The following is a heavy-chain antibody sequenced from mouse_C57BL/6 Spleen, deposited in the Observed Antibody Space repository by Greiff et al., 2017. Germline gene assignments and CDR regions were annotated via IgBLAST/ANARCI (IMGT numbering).Heavy chain of an antibody. CDR2: ISDGGSYT. V-gene: IGHV5-4*01. CDR3: ARDQANWDYFDV. D-gene: IGHD4-1*01. CDR1: GFTFSSYA. J-gene: IGHJ1*03. Sequence: ESGGGLVKPGGSLKLSCAASGFTFSSYAMSWVRQTPEKRLEWVATISDGGSYTYYPDNVKGRFTISRDNAKNNLYLQMSHLKSEDTAMYYCARDQANWDYFDVWGTGTTVTVSS.